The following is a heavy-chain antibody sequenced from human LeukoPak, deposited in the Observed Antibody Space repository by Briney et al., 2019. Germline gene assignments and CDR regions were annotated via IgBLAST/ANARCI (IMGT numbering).Heavy chain of an antibody. CDR1: GGSFSGYY. CDR3: ARRRGGYYYGSGSYNWFDP. Sequence: PSETLSLTCAVYGGSFSGYYWRWIRQPPGKGLEWIGEINHSGSTNYNPSLKSRVTISVDTSKNQFSLKLSSVTAADTAVYYCARRRGGYYYGSGSYNWFDPWGQGTLVTVSS. J-gene: IGHJ5*02. D-gene: IGHD3-10*01. CDR2: INHSGST. V-gene: IGHV4-34*01.